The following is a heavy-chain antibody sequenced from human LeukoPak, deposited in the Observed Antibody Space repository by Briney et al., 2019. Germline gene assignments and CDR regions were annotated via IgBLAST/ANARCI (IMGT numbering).Heavy chain of an antibody. Sequence: SETLSLTCTVSGGSISSYYWSWIRQPAGKGLEWIGRIYTSGSTNYNPSLKSRVTMSVDTSKNQFSLKLSSVTAADTAVYYCARDRVVPAAMGYYYYGMDVWGHGTTVTVSS. D-gene: IGHD2-2*01. CDR1: GGSISSYY. CDR3: ARDRVVPAAMGYYYYGMDV. V-gene: IGHV4-4*07. CDR2: IYTSGST. J-gene: IGHJ6*02.